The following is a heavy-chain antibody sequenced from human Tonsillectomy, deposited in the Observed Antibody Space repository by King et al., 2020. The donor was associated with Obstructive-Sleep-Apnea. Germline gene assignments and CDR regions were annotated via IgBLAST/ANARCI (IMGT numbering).Heavy chain of an antibody. Sequence: RVTLKESGPALVKPTQTLTLTCTFSGFSLSTSGMCVSWIRQPPGKALEWLARIDWDDDKWYRTSLKTRLTISKDTSKNQVVLTMTNMDPVDTATYYCARIYFAGPEDQQLGLVDYWGQGTLVTVSS. CDR2: IDWDDDK. J-gene: IGHJ4*02. D-gene: IGHD6-13*01. V-gene: IGHV2-70*11. CDR1: GFSLSTSGMC. CDR3: ARIYFAGPEDQQLGLVDY.